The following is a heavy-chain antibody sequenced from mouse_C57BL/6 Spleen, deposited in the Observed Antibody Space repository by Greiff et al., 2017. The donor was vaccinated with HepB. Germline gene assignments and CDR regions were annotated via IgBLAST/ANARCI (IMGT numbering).Heavy chain of an antibody. J-gene: IGHJ4*01. D-gene: IGHD2-3*01. Sequence: EVHLVESGPELVKPGASVKIPCKASGYTFTDYNMDWVKQSHGKSLEWIGDINPNNGGTIYNQKFKGKATLTVDKSSSTAYMELRSLTSEDTAVYYCARKDYDGYYYAMDYWGQGTSVTVSS. V-gene: IGHV1-18*01. CDR3: ARKDYDGYYYAMDY. CDR2: INPNNGGT. CDR1: GYTFTDYN.